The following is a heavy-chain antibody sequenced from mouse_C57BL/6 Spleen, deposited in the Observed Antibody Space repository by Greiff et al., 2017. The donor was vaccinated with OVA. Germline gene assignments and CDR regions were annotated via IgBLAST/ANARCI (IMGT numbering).Heavy chain of an antibody. D-gene: IGHD4-1*01. CDR3: ARRGLGGAWFAY. Sequence: QVQLQQPGAELVKPGASVKMSCKASGYTFTSYWITWVKQRPGQGLEWIGDIYPGSGSTNYNEKFKSKATLTVDTSSSTAYMQLSSLTSEDSAVYYGARRGLGGAWFAYWGQGTLVTVSA. CDR1: GYTFTSYW. CDR2: IYPGSGST. J-gene: IGHJ3*01. V-gene: IGHV1-55*01.